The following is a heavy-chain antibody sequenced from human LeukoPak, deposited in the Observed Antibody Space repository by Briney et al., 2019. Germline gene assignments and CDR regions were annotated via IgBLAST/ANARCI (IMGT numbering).Heavy chain of an antibody. CDR3: ARGRNYDSSGYYRTTGYNWFDP. Sequence: ASVKVSCKASGGTFSSCAISWVRQAPGQGLEWMGGFIPIFGTANYAQKFQGRVTITADESTSTAYMELSSLRSEDTAVYYCARGRNYDSSGYYRTTGYNWFDPWGQGTLVTVSS. V-gene: IGHV1-69*13. CDR2: FIPIFGTA. J-gene: IGHJ5*02. CDR1: GGTFSSCA. D-gene: IGHD3-22*01.